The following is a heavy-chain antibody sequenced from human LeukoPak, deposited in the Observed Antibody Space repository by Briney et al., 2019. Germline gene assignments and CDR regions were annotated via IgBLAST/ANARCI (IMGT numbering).Heavy chain of an antibody. CDR3: ARDRSLRELWLRNWFDP. Sequence: SVKVSCKASGGTFSSYAISWVRQAPGQGLEWMGGIIPIFGTANYAQKFQGRVTITADESTSTAYMEPSSLRSEDTAVYYCARDRSLRELWLRNWFDPWGQGTLVTVSS. CDR2: IIPIFGTA. J-gene: IGHJ5*02. CDR1: GGTFSSYA. V-gene: IGHV1-69*01. D-gene: IGHD5-18*01.